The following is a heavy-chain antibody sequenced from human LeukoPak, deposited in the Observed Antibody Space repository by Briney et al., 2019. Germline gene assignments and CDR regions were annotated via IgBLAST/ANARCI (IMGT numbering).Heavy chain of an antibody. CDR2: ISSSSSYI. CDR1: GFTFCSYS. D-gene: IGHD3-22*01. CDR3: ARKYDRGAFDI. Sequence: PGRSLRLSCAASGFTFCSYSMNWVRQAPGKGLEWVSSISSSSSYIYYADSVKGRFTISRDNAKNSLYLQMNSLRAEDTAVYYCARKYDRGAFDIWGQGTMVTVSS. J-gene: IGHJ3*02. V-gene: IGHV3-21*01.